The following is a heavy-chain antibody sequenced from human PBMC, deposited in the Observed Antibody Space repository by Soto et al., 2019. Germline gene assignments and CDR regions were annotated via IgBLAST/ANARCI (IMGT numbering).Heavy chain of an antibody. D-gene: IGHD3-3*01. CDR1: GFTFSSYG. V-gene: IGHV3-33*01. CDR3: AREYYDFWSGYPVGRRVGDMDV. Sequence: GGSLRLSCAASGFTFSSYGMHWVRQAPGKGLEWVAVIWYDGSNKYYADSVKGRFTISRDNSKNTLYLQMNSLRAEDTAVYYCAREYYDFWSGYPVGRRVGDMDVWGQGTTVTVSS. J-gene: IGHJ6*02. CDR2: IWYDGSNK.